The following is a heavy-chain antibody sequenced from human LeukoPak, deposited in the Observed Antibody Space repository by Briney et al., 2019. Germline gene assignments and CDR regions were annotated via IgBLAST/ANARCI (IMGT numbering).Heavy chain of an antibody. D-gene: IGHD6-13*01. J-gene: IGHJ6*03. V-gene: IGHV3-23*01. CDR2: ISGSGGST. CDR3: AKEQQLANYYYYYMDV. CDR1: GFTFITYG. Sequence: GGSLRLSCAASGFTFITYGMSWVRQAPGKGLEWVSAISGSGGSTYYADSAKGRFTISRDNSKNTLFLQMNSLRAEDTAVYYCAKEQQLANYYYYYMDVWGKGTTVTISS.